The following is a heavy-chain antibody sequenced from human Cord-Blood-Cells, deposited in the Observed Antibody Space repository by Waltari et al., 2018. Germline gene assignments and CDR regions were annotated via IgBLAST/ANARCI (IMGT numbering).Heavy chain of an antibody. Sequence: QVQLQASVSGLLKPSGSLSLTCPVSGGSTSCSNWWSWLRQPPGKGLEWIGEIYHSGSTNYNPSLKSRVTISVDKSKNQFSLKLSSVTAADTAVYYCARNGGDFDYWGQGTLVTVSS. D-gene: IGHD4-17*01. V-gene: IGHV4-4*02. CDR1: GGSTSCSNW. J-gene: IGHJ4*02. CDR2: IYHSGST. CDR3: ARNGGDFDY.